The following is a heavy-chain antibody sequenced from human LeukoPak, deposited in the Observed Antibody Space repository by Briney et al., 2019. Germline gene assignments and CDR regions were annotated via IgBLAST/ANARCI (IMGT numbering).Heavy chain of an antibody. Sequence: WASVKVSCKASGYTFTSYAMHWVRQAPGQRLEWMGWINAGNGNTKYSQEFQGRVTITRDTSASTAYMELSSLRSEDTAVYYCARPSAYSSGWGFDYWGQGTLVTVSS. D-gene: IGHD6-19*01. CDR1: GYTFTSYA. CDR3: ARPSAYSSGWGFDY. V-gene: IGHV1-3*01. J-gene: IGHJ4*02. CDR2: INAGNGNT.